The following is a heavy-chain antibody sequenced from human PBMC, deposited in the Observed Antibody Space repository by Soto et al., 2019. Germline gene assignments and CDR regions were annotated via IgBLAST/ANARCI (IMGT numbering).Heavy chain of an antibody. CDR2: IYYRSKWYN. CDR3: TRNEWVKLINWFEH. CDR1: GDSVSSRSAA. J-gene: IGHJ5*02. D-gene: IGHD1-1*01. Sequence: SETLSLTCVISGDSVSSRSAAWNWIRHSPSRGLEWLGRIYYRSKWYNDYAVSVESRITIIPDTSKNHFSLQLNSVTPEDTAVYYCTRNEWVKLINWFEHWGKETLVTVSS. V-gene: IGHV6-1*01.